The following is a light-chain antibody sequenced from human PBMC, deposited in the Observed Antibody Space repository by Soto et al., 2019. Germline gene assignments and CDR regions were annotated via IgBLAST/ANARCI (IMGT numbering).Light chain of an antibody. CDR3: AAWDDSLNGYV. J-gene: IGLJ1*01. CDR1: TSNIGSNS. V-gene: IGLV1-44*01. Sequence: QSVLTQPPSASGTPAQRVTISCAGSTSNIGSNSVIWYQQFPGTAPTLLSYHNHRRPSGVPDQFSAYKSGTSSSLAISGPQSEDEADYFCAAWDDSLNGYVFGTGTKVTVL. CDR2: HNH.